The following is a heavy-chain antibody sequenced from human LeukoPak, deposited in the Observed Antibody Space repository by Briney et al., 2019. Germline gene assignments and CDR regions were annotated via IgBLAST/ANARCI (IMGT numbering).Heavy chain of an antibody. CDR1: GYTFTGYY. J-gene: IGHJ4*02. CDR2: INPNSGGT. CDR3: ARTTNYGSGSYYNGPHDY. Sequence: GASVKVSCKASGYTFTGYYMHWVRRAPGQGLEWMGWINPNSGGTNYAQKFQGRVTMTRDTSISTAYMELSRLRSDDTAVYYCARTTNYGSGSYYNGPHDYWGQGTLVTVSS. V-gene: IGHV1-2*02. D-gene: IGHD3-10*01.